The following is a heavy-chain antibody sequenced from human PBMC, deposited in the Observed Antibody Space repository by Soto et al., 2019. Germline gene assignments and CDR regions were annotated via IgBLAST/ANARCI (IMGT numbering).Heavy chain of an antibody. CDR3: AKDRRGEQLGLLDY. D-gene: IGHD6-6*01. Sequence: QVQVVESGGGVVQPGRSLRLSCAASGFSFSSYGMHWVRQAPGKGLEWVAVISYDGSNEYYADSVKGRFTISRDNSKNTLYLQMNSLRVEDTAMYYCAKDRRGEQLGLLDYWGQGTLVTVSS. J-gene: IGHJ4*02. CDR1: GFSFSSYG. CDR2: ISYDGSNE. V-gene: IGHV3-30*18.